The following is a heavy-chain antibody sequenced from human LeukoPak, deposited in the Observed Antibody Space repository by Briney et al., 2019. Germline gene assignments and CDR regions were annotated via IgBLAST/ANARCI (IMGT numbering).Heavy chain of an antibody. D-gene: IGHD3-22*01. CDR3: AVKPGYYYDSSGYHN. Sequence: SETLSLTCAVYGGSFSGYYWGWIRQPPGKGLEWIGEINHSGSTNYNPSLKSRVTISVDTSKNQFSLKLSSVTAADTAVYYCAVKPGYYYDSSGYHNWGQGTLVTVSS. V-gene: IGHV4-34*01. CDR2: INHSGST. J-gene: IGHJ4*02. CDR1: GGSFSGYY.